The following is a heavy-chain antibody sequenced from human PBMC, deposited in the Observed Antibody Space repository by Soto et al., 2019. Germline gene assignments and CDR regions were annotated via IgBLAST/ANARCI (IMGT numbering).Heavy chain of an antibody. V-gene: IGHV4-59*08. CDR3: ARHPEGRWNWLDP. CDR1: GGSISSYY. Sequence: PSETLSLTCTVSGGSISSYYWSWIRQPPGKGLEWIGYIYYSGSTNYNPSLKSRVTISVDTSKNQFSLKLSSVTAADTAVYYCARHPEGRWNWLDPWGQGTLVTVSS. J-gene: IGHJ5*02. CDR2: IYYSGST.